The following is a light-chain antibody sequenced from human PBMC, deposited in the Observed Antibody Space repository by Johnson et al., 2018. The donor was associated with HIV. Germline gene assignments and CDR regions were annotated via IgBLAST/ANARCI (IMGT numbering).Light chain of an antibody. CDR2: DND. J-gene: IGLJ1*01. Sequence: QLVLTQPPSVSAAPGQKVTISCSGSSSNIGNNYVSWYQQLPGTAPKLLIYDNDKRPSGIPDRFFGSKSGTSATLDITVLQTGDEADYYCGTWDTSLSAGGVFGTGTKVTVL. V-gene: IGLV1-51*01. CDR3: GTWDTSLSAGGV. CDR1: SSNIGNNY.